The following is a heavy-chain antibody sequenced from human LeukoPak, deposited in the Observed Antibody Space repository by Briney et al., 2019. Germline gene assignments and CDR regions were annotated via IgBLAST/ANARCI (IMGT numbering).Heavy chain of an antibody. V-gene: IGHV4-34*01. J-gene: IGHJ4*02. Sequence: SETLSLTCAVYGGSFGGYYWSWLRQPPGKGLEWIGEINHSGSTNYNPSLKSRVTISVDTSKNQFSLKLSSVTAADTAVYYCASSVLRRGDYWGQGTLVTVSS. CDR1: GGSFGGYY. D-gene: IGHD3-16*01. CDR3: ASSVLRRGDY. CDR2: INHSGST.